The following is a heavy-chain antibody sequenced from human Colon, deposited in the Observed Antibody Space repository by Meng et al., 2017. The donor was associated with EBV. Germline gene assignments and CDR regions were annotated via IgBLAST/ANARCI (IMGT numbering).Heavy chain of an antibody. Sequence: QVQLVESGGGGVQPGRSLRLSCAASEFTFSSYAMHWVRQAPGKGLEWVAIISYDGSNKYYADSVKGRFTISRDNSKNTLYLEMNSLRAEDTAVYYCARGQLWLDYWGQGTLVTVAS. CDR3: ARGQLWLDY. V-gene: IGHV3-30-3*01. J-gene: IGHJ4*02. D-gene: IGHD5-18*01. CDR1: EFTFSSYA. CDR2: ISYDGSNK.